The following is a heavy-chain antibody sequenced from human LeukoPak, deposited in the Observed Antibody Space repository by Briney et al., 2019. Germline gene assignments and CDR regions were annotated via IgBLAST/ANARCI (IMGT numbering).Heavy chain of an antibody. CDR3: ARGISSWLDY. J-gene: IGHJ4*02. CDR2: IYYSGST. V-gene: IGHV4-31*03. CDR1: GVSISSGGYC. D-gene: IGHD6-13*01. Sequence: SQTLSLTCTVSGVSISSGGYCWGCLRQQPGQGMEWVGYIYYSGSTYYSPALKSRVTISVDTSKNQYSLKLSSVTAADTAVCYCARGISSWLDYWGQGTLVTVSS.